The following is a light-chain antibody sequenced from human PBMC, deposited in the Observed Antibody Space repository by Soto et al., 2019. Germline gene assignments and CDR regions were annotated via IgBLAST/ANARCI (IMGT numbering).Light chain of an antibody. J-gene: IGLJ2*01. CDR2: LNSDGSH. CDR1: SGHTTYA. V-gene: IGLV4-69*01. Sequence: QLVLTQPPSASASLGASVKLTCTLSSGHTTYAIAWHQQQPAKGPRYLMNLNSDGSHTKGDGIPDRFSGSSSGAERHLTISSLQSEDEADYYWQTWGTGFHVVFGGGTKLTVL. CDR3: QTWGTGFHVV.